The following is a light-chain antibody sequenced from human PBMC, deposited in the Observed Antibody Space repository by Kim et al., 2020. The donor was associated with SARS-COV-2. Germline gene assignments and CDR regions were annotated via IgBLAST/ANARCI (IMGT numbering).Light chain of an antibody. CDR3: QAWDSSTAV. CDR1: KLGDKY. Sequence: SYELTQPPSVSVSPGQTASITCAGDKLGDKYACWYQQKPGQSTVLVIYQDSKRPSGIPERFSGSNSGNPATLTISGTQAMEEADYYCQAWDSSTAVFVGG. V-gene: IGLV3-1*01. J-gene: IGLJ2*01. CDR2: QDS.